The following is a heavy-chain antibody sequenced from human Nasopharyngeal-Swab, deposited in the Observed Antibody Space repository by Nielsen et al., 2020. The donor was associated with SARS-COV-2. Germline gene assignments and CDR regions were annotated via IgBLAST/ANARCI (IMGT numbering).Heavy chain of an antibody. V-gene: IGHV3-21*01. CDR1: GFTFSSYS. CDR3: ARGDYYDSLVGAFDI. D-gene: IGHD3-22*01. CDR2: ISSSSSYI. J-gene: IGHJ3*02. Sequence: GESLKISCAASGFTFSSYSMNWVRQAPGKGLEWVSSISSSSSYIYYADSVKGRFTISRDNAKNSLYLQMNSLRAEDTAVYYCARGDYYDSLVGAFDIWGQGTMVTVSS.